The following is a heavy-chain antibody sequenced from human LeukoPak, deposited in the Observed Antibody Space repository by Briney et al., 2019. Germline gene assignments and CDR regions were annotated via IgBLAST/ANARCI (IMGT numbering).Heavy chain of an antibody. CDR1: GFTLSSYR. Sequence: GGSLRLSCAASGFTLSSYRMHWVRHAPGKGLVWVSRINRDGRSTSYADSVKGLFTISRDNAKNTLYLQMNSLRAEDTAVYYCARDPRDYYYYGIDVWGQGTTVTVSS. J-gene: IGHJ6*02. CDR3: ARDPRDYYYYGIDV. CDR2: INRDGRST. V-gene: IGHV3-74*01.